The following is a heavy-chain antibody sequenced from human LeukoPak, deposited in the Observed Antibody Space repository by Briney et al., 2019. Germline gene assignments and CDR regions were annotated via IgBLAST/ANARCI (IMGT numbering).Heavy chain of an antibody. CDR3: AKVGRIDSRYFDWLLYKPPYYMDV. CDR1: GFTFSSYG. D-gene: IGHD3-9*01. Sequence: GGSLRLSCAASGFTFSSYGMSWVRQAPGKGLEWVSAISGSGGSTYYADSVKGRFTISRDNSKNTLYLQMNSLRAEDTAVYYCAKVGRIDSRYFDWLLYKPPYYMDVWGKGTTVTISS. CDR2: ISGSGGST. V-gene: IGHV3-23*01. J-gene: IGHJ6*03.